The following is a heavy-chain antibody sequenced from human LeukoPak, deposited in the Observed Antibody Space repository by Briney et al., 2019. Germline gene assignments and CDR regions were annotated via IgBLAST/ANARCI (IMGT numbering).Heavy chain of an antibody. CDR3: ARGGQRYFDWLLYATGDSFRYFGY. CDR1: GYTFTGYY. Sequence: ASVKVSCKASGYTFTGYYMHWVRQAPGQGLEWMGWINPDSAGTNYAQKFQGRVTMTRDTSISTAYMELSRLRSDDTAVYYCARGGQRYFDWLLYATGDSFRYFGYWGQGTLVTVSS. CDR2: INPDSAGT. J-gene: IGHJ4*02. V-gene: IGHV1-2*02. D-gene: IGHD3-9*01.